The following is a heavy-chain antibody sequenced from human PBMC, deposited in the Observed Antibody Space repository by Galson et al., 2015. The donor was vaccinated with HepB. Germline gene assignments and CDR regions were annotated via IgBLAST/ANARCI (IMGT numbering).Heavy chain of an antibody. CDR3: AVPDDYGGNSNFDY. CDR2: INPNSGGT. D-gene: IGHD4-23*01. Sequence: SVKVSCKASGGTFSSYTISWVRQAPGQGLEWMGWINPNSGGTNYAQKFQGRVTMTRDTSISTAYMELSRLRSDDTAVYYCAVPDDYGGNSNFDYWGQGTLVTVSS. CDR1: GGTFSSYT. J-gene: IGHJ4*02. V-gene: IGHV1-2*02.